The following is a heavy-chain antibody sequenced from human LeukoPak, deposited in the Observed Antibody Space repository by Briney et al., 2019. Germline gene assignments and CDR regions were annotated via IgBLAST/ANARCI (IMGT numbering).Heavy chain of an antibody. J-gene: IGHJ4*02. CDR3: ARSEHIVVVTAILSFGY. V-gene: IGHV1-46*01. Sequence: ASVKVSCKASGYTFTSYDINWVRQATGQGLEWVGIINPSGGSTSYAQKFQGRVTMTRDTSTSTVYMELSSLRSEDTAVYYCARSEHIVVVTAILSFGYWGQGTLVTVSS. CDR2: INPSGGST. D-gene: IGHD2-21*02. CDR1: GYTFTSYD.